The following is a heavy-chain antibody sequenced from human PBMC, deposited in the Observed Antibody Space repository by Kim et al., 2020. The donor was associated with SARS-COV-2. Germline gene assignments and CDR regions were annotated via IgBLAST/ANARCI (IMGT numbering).Heavy chain of an antibody. J-gene: IGHJ4*02. CDR2: ISGSGGST. D-gene: IGHD2-15*01. Sequence: GGSLRLSCAASGFTFSSYAMSWVRQAPGKGLEWVSAISGSGGSTYYADSVKGRFTISRDNSKNTLYLQMNSLRAEDTAVYYCAKDNHLYCSGGSCYSGAPFGFDYWGQGTLVTVSS. CDR3: AKDNHLYCSGGSCYSGAPFGFDY. CDR1: GFTFSSYA. V-gene: IGHV3-23*01.